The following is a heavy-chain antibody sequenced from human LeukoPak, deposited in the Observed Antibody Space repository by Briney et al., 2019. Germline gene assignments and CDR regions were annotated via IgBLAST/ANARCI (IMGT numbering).Heavy chain of an antibody. V-gene: IGHV3-74*01. CDR1: GFTFSSYW. CDR2: INSDGGST. D-gene: IGHD6-19*01. Sequence: GGSLRLSCTASGFTFSSYWMHWVRQAPGKGLVWVSRINSDGGSTSYADSVKGRFTISRDNAKNTLYLQMNSLRAEDTAVYYCARRIQWMAPYYFDYWGQGTLVTVSS. CDR3: ARRIQWMAPYYFDY. J-gene: IGHJ4*02.